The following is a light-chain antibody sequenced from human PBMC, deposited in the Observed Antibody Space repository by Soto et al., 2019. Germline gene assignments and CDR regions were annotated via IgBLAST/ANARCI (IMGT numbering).Light chain of an antibody. CDR2: SNN. V-gene: IGLV1-44*01. CDR1: SSNIGSNT. J-gene: IGLJ3*02. Sequence: QSVLTQPPSASGTPGQRVTISCSGSSSNIGSNTVNWYQQLPGTAPKLLIYSNNQRPSGVPDRFSVSKSGTSASLAISGLQSEDEADYYCAAWDDSLNAYWVFGGGTKVTVL. CDR3: AAWDDSLNAYWV.